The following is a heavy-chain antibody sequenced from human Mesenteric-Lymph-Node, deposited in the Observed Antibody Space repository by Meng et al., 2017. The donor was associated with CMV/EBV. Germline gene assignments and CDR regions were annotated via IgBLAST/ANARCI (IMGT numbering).Heavy chain of an antibody. D-gene: IGHD2-2*01. CDR2: ISSSSSYI. Sequence: GGSLRLSCAASGFTFSSYSMNWVRQAPGKGLEWASSISSSSSYIYYADSVKGRFTISRDNAKNSLYLQMNSLRAEDTAVYYCARETVVVPAAGTDYFDYWGQGTLVTVSS. J-gene: IGHJ4*02. V-gene: IGHV3-21*01. CDR3: ARETVVVPAAGTDYFDY. CDR1: GFTFSSYS.